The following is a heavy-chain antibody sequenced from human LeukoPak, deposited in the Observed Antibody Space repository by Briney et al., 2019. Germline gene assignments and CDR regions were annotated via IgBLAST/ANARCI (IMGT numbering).Heavy chain of an antibody. CDR3: AAVGGSGSYYIWFDP. J-gene: IGHJ5*02. V-gene: IGHV4-4*07. D-gene: IGHD3-10*01. CDR2: IYTSGST. Sequence: SETLSLTCTVSGGSISSYYWSWIRQPAGKGPEWIGRIYTSGSTNYNPSLKSRVTMSVDTSKNQFSLKLSSVTAADTAVYYCAAVGGSGSYYIWFDPWGQGTLVTVSS. CDR1: GGSISSYY.